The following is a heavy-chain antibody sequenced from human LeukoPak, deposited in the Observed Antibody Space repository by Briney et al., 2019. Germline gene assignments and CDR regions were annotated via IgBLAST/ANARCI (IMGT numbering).Heavy chain of an antibody. CDR3: ARDHYYGSGSYYNSRMHSNYYYYGMDV. D-gene: IGHD3-10*01. J-gene: IGHJ6*02. CDR2: ISSSGSTI. CDR1: GFTFSSYE. Sequence: GGSLRLSCAASGFTFSSYEMNWVRQAPGKGLEWVSYISSSGSTIYYADSVKGRFTISRDNAKDSLYLQMNSLRAEDTAVYYCARDHYYGSGSYYNSRMHSNYYYYGMDVWGQGTTVTVSS. V-gene: IGHV3-48*03.